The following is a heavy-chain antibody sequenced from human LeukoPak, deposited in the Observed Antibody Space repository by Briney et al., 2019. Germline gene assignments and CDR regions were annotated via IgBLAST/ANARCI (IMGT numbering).Heavy chain of an antibody. CDR2: IYPGDSDT. CDR3: ARRRSRGRYPLDY. Sequence: ESLKISCKGSGYSFTSYWIGWVRQLPGKGLEWMGIIYPGDSDTRYSPSFQGQVTISADKSISTAYLQLSSLTASDTAMYYCARRRSRGRYPLDYWGQGTLVTVSS. CDR1: GYSFTSYW. V-gene: IGHV5-51*01. D-gene: IGHD3-16*02. J-gene: IGHJ4*02.